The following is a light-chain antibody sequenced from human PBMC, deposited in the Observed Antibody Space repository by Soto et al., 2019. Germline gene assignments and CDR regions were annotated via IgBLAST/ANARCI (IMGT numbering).Light chain of an antibody. CDR3: LHDFNYPWT. V-gene: IGKV1-6*01. CDR1: QDISTN. Sequence: AIQMTQSPSSLSASVGDRVTITCRASQDISTNLGWYQQKPGKAPKLLIYSASSLQSGVPSRFTGTASGTDFTLTISSLQPEDFATYYCLHDFNYPWTFGQGTKVEIK. CDR2: SAS. J-gene: IGKJ1*01.